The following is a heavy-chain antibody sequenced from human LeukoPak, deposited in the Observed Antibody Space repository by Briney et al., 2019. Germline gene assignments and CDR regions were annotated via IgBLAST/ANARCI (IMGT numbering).Heavy chain of an antibody. CDR1: GFIFSSYA. Sequence: HPGGSLRLSCAASGFIFSSYAMNWVRQAPGKALEWVSGISGSGGSTYYADSVKGRFSISRDNSKNTVYLQLNSLRAEDTAVYYCAKDLYSGTTFNYNHYGMDVWGQGTTVTVSS. V-gene: IGHV3-23*01. CDR3: AKDLYSGTTFNYNHYGMDV. J-gene: IGHJ6*02. CDR2: ISGSGGST. D-gene: IGHD1-1*01.